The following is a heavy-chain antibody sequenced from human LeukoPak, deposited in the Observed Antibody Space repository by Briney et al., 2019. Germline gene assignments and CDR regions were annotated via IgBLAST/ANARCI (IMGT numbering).Heavy chain of an antibody. J-gene: IGHJ4*02. D-gene: IGHD2/OR15-2a*01. Sequence: GGSLRLSCAASGFSFSTYSMNWVRQAPGKGLEWVSYIVGSSSTIYYADSVKGRFTISRDNAKNSLYLQMDSLRAEDTAVYYCATNSPETAAFDYWGQGTLVTVSS. CDR1: GFSFSTYS. CDR2: IVGSSSTI. CDR3: ATNSPETAAFDY. V-gene: IGHV3-48*04.